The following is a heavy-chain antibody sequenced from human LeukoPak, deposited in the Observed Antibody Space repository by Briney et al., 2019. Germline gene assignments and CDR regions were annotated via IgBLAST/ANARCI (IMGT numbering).Heavy chain of an antibody. CDR2: ISGSGGST. Sequence: GGSLRLSCAASGFTFSSYAMSWVRQAPGKGLEWVSAISGSGGSTYYADSVKGRFTISRDNSKNTLYLQMNSLRAEDTAVYYCAKDLVVGATYRAYGMDVWGQGTTVTVSS. D-gene: IGHD1-26*01. J-gene: IGHJ6*02. CDR1: GFTFSSYA. CDR3: AKDLVVGATYRAYGMDV. V-gene: IGHV3-23*01.